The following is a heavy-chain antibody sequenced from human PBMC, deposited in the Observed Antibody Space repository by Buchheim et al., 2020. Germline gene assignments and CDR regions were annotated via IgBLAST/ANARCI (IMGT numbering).Heavy chain of an antibody. V-gene: IGHV3-74*01. CDR3: ARADPGGYYDSSGYYYFYYGMDV. CDR2: INSDGSST. J-gene: IGHJ6*02. CDR1: GFTFSSYW. Sequence: EVQLVESGGGLVQPGGSLRLSCAASGFTFSSYWMHWVRQAPGKGLVWVSRINSDGSSTSYADSVKGRFTISRDNAKNTLYLQMNSLRAEDTAVYYCARADPGGYYDSSGYYYFYYGMDVWGQGTT. D-gene: IGHD3-22*01.